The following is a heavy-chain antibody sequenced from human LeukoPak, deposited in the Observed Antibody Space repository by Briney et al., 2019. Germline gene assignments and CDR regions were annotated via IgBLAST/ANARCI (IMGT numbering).Heavy chain of an antibody. Sequence: PSETLSLTCTVSGGSISSYYWSWIRQPAGKGREWIGRIYTSGSTNYNPSLKSRVTMSVDTSKNQFSLKLSSVTAADTAVYYCAFSTRPQTDALDIWGQGTMVTVSS. CDR2: IYTSGST. J-gene: IGHJ3*02. V-gene: IGHV4-4*07. D-gene: IGHD2-2*01. CDR3: AFSTRPQTDALDI. CDR1: GGSISSYY.